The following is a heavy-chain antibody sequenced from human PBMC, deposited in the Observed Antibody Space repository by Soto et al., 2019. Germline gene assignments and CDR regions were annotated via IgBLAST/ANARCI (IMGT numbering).Heavy chain of an antibody. CDR3: ARVRLAAHSGDY. CDR2: INPNSGGT. CDR1: GYTFTGYY. D-gene: IGHD2-15*01. J-gene: IGHJ4*02. Sequence: ASVKVSCKASGYTFTGYYMHWVRQAPGQGLEWMGWINPNSGGTNYAQKFQGRVTITRGTSVSTAYMELSRLRSDDTAVYYCARVRLAAHSGDYWVQGTLVTVSS. V-gene: IGHV1-2*02.